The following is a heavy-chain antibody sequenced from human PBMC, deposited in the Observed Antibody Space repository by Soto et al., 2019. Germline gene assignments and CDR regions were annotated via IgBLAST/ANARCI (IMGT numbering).Heavy chain of an antibody. D-gene: IGHD2-2*01. V-gene: IGHV1-24*01. CDR2: FDPEDGET. Sequence: ASVKVSCKVSGYTLTELSMHWVRQAPGKGLEWMGGFDPEDGETIYAQKFQGRVTMTEDTSTDTAYMELSSLRSEDTAVYYRAKRGYQLDYYGMDVWGQGTTVTVSS. CDR3: AKRGYQLDYYGMDV. J-gene: IGHJ6*02. CDR1: GYTLTELS.